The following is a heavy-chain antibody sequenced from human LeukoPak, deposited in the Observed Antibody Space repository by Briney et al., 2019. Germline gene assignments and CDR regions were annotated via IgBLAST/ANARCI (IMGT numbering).Heavy chain of an antibody. CDR1: GFTFSSYS. Sequence: GSLRLSCAASGFTFSSYSMNWVRQAPGKGLEWVSYISSSSSTICYADSVKGRFTISRDNAKNSLYLQMNSLRAEDTAVYYCARVHIEYSSSSGAFDIWGQGTMVTVSS. V-gene: IGHV3-48*04. D-gene: IGHD6-6*01. CDR3: ARVHIEYSSSSGAFDI. J-gene: IGHJ3*02. CDR2: ISSSSSTI.